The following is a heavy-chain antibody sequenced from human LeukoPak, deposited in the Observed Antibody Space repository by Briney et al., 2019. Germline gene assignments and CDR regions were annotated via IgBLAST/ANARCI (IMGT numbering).Heavy chain of an antibody. CDR1: GYTFTSYG. Sequence: ASVKVSCKASGYTFTSYGISWVRQARGQGLEWMGWISAYNGNTNYAQKLQGRVTMTTDTSTSTAYMELRSLRSDDTAVYYCAVTDYGDYVPLDAFDIWGQGTMLTVSS. J-gene: IGHJ3*02. CDR2: ISAYNGNT. CDR3: AVTDYGDYVPLDAFDI. D-gene: IGHD4-17*01. V-gene: IGHV1-18*01.